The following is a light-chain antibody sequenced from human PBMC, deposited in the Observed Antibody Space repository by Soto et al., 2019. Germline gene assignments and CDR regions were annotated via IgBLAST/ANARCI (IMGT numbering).Light chain of an antibody. CDR1: QSVSNNY. V-gene: IGKV3-20*01. CDR3: QQYGSSGT. Sequence: DIVLTQSPGTLSLSPGERATLSCRASQSVSNNYLAWYQQTPGQAPRLLIYGASNRATGIPDRFSGSGSGTDFTLTISRLEPEDFAVYYCQQYGSSGTFGQGTKVDIK. CDR2: GAS. J-gene: IGKJ1*01.